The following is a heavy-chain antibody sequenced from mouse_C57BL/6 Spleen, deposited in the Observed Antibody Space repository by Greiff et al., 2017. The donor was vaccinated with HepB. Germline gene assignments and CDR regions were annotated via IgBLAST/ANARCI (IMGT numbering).Heavy chain of an antibody. CDR1: GYTFTDYN. Sequence: EVQLQQSGPELVKPGASVKIPCKASGYTFTDYNMDWVKQSHGKSLEWIGDINPNNGGTIYNQKFKGKATLTVDKSSSTAYMELRSLTSEDTAVYYCASSGYYGSSHYFDYWGQGTTLTVSS. D-gene: IGHD1-1*01. CDR3: ASSGYYGSSHYFDY. J-gene: IGHJ2*01. V-gene: IGHV1-18*01. CDR2: INPNNGGT.